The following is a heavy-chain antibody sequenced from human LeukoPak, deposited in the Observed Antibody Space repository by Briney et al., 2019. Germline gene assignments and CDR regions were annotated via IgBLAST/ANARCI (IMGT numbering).Heavy chain of an antibody. CDR1: GGTFSSYI. D-gene: IGHD3-22*01. CDR2: IIPILGTA. J-gene: IGHJ4*02. CDR3: ARTGYHYNSYGYYFLDY. Sequence: ATVKVSCKASGGTFSSYIITWVRQAPGQGLEWMGGIIPILGTANYAQKFQGRVTITADESTSTAYMELSSLRSEDTAVYFCARTGYHYNSYGYYFLDYWGQGTLVTVSS. V-gene: IGHV1-69*13.